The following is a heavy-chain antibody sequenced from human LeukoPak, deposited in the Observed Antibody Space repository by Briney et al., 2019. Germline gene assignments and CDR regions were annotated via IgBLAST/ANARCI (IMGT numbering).Heavy chain of an antibody. Sequence: GGSLRLPCAASAITFSTYAMSWVRQAPGKGLECVSVISGGAGSTYYADSVKGRFTISRDNSKNTLYLQMNSLRAEDTAVYYCAKDKYNFWSGSNYYYMDVWGKGTTVTVSS. D-gene: IGHD3-3*01. CDR1: AITFSTYA. CDR3: AKDKYNFWSGSNYYYMDV. J-gene: IGHJ6*03. CDR2: ISGGAGST. V-gene: IGHV3-23*01.